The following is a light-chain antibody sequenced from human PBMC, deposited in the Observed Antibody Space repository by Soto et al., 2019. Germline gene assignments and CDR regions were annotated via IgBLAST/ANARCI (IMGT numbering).Light chain of an antibody. V-gene: IGKV3-20*01. Sequence: EIVLKQSPGTLSLSPGERATLSCRASHSVSSSYLAWYQQKPGQAPRRLIYGASSRATGIPDRFSGSGSGTDFTLTISRLEPEDFAVYYCQEYGSSPPITFGQGTRLEIK. CDR3: QEYGSSPPIT. CDR1: HSVSSSY. CDR2: GAS. J-gene: IGKJ5*01.